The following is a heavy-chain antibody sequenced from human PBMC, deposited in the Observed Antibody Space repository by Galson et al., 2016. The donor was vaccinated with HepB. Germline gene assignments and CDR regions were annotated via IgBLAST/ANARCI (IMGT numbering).Heavy chain of an antibody. J-gene: IGHJ3*01. CDR3: ARTRGDGGNAFDL. Sequence: FTTYWIGWVRQMPGKGLQWMGIIYPGDSDIKYSPSFQGQVTISVDKSISTAYLQWSSLRASDTAIYYCARTRGDGGNAFDLWGQGTMVTVSS. D-gene: IGHD4-23*01. V-gene: IGHV5-51*01. CDR2: IYPGDSDI. CDR1: FTTYW.